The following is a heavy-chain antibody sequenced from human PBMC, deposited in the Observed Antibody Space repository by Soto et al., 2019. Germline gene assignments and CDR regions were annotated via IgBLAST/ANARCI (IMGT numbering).Heavy chain of an antibody. Sequence: EVQLVESGGGLVQPGGSLRLSCAASGFTVSNLYMTWVRQAPGKGLQWVAVISSGGSTYYADSVKGRFTISRDNSKNTLYLHMNSLRPEDTAVYYCARDTLGGAYDFLHGGQGTLVTVSS. D-gene: IGHD3-3*01. V-gene: IGHV3-66*01. CDR1: GFTVSNLY. CDR2: ISSGGST. CDR3: ARDTLGGAYDFLH. J-gene: IGHJ4*02.